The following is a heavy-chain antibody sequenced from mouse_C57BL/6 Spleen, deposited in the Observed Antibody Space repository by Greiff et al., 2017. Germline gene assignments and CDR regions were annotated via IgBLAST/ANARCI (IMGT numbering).Heavy chain of an antibody. Sequence: EVMLVESGGGLVKPGGSLKLSCAASGFTFSDYGMHWVRQAPEKGLEWVAYISSGSSTIYYADTVKGRFTVSRDNAKNTRFLQLPSLRSEDTAMYYCARVGGYYYNCGWFAYWGQGTLVTVSA. CDR2: ISSGSSTI. CDR1: GFTFSDYG. J-gene: IGHJ3*01. V-gene: IGHV5-17*01. D-gene: IGHD2-1*01. CDR3: ARVGGYYYNCGWFAY.